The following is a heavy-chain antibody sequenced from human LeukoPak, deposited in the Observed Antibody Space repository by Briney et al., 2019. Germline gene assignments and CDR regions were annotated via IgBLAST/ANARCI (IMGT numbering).Heavy chain of an antibody. D-gene: IGHD2-21*01. J-gene: IGHJ4*02. Sequence: AGSLRLSCADSGFLFSDFIDHTLVWVRQAAGKGLEWVSYISSSSTSISYADSVRGRFSISRDNAQRSLYLHMKSLREEDTAVYYCAREFSVVGNFDYWGQGSLVIVSS. CDR2: ISSSSTSI. CDR1: GFLFSDFIDHT. CDR3: AREFSVVGNFDY. V-gene: IGHV3-21*05.